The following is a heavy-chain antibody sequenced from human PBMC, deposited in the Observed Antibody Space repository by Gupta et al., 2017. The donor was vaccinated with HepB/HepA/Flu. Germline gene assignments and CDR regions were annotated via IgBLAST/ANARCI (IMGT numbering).Heavy chain of an antibody. CDR1: GVTLSTFA. CDR2: ISDSGTRT. CDR3: AREGVGYYDSSGYYEGFDV. Sequence: QLLESGGGLVQPGGSLRLSCTASGVTLSTFALSWVRQAPGKGLEWVSAISDSGTRTFYSDSVKGRFTISRDKSKNMVYLQMNSLRADDTAVYYCAREGVGYYDSSGYYEGFDVWGQGTLVTVSS. V-gene: IGHV3-23*01. D-gene: IGHD3-22*01. J-gene: IGHJ3*01.